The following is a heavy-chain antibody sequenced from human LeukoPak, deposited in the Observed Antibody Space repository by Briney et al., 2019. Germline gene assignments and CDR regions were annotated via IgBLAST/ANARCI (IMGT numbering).Heavy chain of an antibody. CDR2: IYSGGST. CDR3: ARAVTVTKYWYFDL. J-gene: IGHJ2*01. CDR1: GFTVSSNY. Sequence: QSGGSLRLSCAASGFTVSSNYMSWVRQAPGKGLEWVSVIYSGGSTYYADSVKGRFTISRDNSKNTLYLQMNSLRAEDTAVYYCARAVTVTKYWYFDLWGRGTLVTVSS. D-gene: IGHD4-17*01. V-gene: IGHV3-53*01.